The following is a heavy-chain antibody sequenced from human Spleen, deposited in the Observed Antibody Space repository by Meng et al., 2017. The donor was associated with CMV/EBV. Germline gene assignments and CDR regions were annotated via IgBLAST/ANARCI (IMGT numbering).Heavy chain of an antibody. CDR1: GYTFTSYD. Sequence: ASVQVSCKASGYTFTSYDINWMRQATGQGLEWMGWMNPNSGNTGYAQKFQGRVTITRNTSISTAYMELSSLRSEDTAVYYCARDPQGTLYCGGDCSPYFFDSWGQGTLVTVSS. CDR2: MNPNSGNT. CDR3: ARDPQGTLYCGGDCSPYFFDS. J-gene: IGHJ4*02. V-gene: IGHV1-8*03. D-gene: IGHD2-21*01.